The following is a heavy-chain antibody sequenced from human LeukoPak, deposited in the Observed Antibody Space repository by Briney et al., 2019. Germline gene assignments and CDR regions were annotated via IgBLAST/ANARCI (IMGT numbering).Heavy chain of an antibody. CDR2: IYPGDSDT. V-gene: IGHV5-51*01. J-gene: IGHJ4*02. Sequence: GESLKISCKGSGYSFTSYWIGWVRQIPGKLLWWMWIIYPGDSDTRYSPSFQAEVTISADKSISHAYLQWSSLAASDTAMYYCARHGHRYSSSTSCPAYFDYWGPGTLVTVSS. CDR1: GYSFTSYW. CDR3: ARHGHRYSSSTSCPAYFDY. D-gene: IGHD2-2*01.